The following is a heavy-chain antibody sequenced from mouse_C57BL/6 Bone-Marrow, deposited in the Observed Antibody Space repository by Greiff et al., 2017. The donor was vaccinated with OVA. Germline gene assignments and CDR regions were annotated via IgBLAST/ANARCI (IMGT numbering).Heavy chain of an antibody. Sequence: EVMLVESGGGLVQPKGSLKLSCAASGFSFNTYAMNWVRQAPGKGLEWVARIRSKSNNYATYYADSVKDRFTISRDDSESMLYLQMNNLKTEDTAMYYCVGQGDWYFDVWGTGTTVTVSS. J-gene: IGHJ1*03. CDR3: VGQGDWYFDV. V-gene: IGHV10-1*01. CDR1: GFSFNTYA. CDR2: IRSKSNNYAT.